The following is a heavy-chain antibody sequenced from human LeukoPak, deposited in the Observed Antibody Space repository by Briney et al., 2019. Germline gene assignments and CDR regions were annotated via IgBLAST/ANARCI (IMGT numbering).Heavy chain of an antibody. Sequence: ASVKVSCKASGYTFASYDINWVRQATGQGLEWMGWMNPNSGNTGYAQNFQGRVTMTANTSITTAYMELSSLTSDDTAIYYCAKELSAFTSLYVYWGQGTLVTVSS. J-gene: IGHJ4*02. V-gene: IGHV1-8*01. CDR1: GYTFASYD. CDR2: MNPNSGNT. CDR3: AKELSAFTSLYVY. D-gene: IGHD2-2*01.